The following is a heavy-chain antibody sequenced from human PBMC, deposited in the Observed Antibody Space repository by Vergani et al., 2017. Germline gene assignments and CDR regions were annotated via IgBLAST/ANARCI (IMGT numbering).Heavy chain of an antibody. D-gene: IGHD2-2*01. V-gene: IGHV3-30*02. CDR3: AKARYCSSTSCHHYYYYGMDV. CDR1: GFTFSSYG. Sequence: QVQLVESGGGLVKPGGSLRLSCAASGFTFSSYGMHWVRQAPGKGLEWVAFIRYDGSNKYYADSVKGRFTISRDNSKTTLYLQMNSLRAEDTAVYYCAKARYCSSTSCHHYYYYGMDVWGQGP. CDR2: IRYDGSNK. J-gene: IGHJ6*02.